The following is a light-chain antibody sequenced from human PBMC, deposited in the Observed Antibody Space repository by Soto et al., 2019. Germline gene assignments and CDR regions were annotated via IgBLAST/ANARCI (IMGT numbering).Light chain of an antibody. Sequence: QSALTQPASVSGSPGQSITISCTGTSSDVGGYNYVSWYQQHPGKAPKLMIYEVSNRPSGGSNRFYGSKSGNTASLTISGLQAEDEADYACSSFTSTNTLVFGTGTKLTVL. V-gene: IGLV2-14*01. J-gene: IGLJ1*01. CDR1: SSDVGGYNY. CDR2: EVS. CDR3: SSFTSTNTLV.